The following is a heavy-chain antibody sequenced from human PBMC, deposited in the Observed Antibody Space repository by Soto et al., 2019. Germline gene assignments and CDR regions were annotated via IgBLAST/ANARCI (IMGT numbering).Heavy chain of an antibody. D-gene: IGHD2-15*01. CDR1: GFSLSTSGVG. CDR3: GHSSRGGGPMPYYYSYGMDV. Sequence: SGPTLVNPTQTLTLTCTFSGFSLSTSGVGVGWIRQPPGKALEWLALIYWNDDKRYSPSLKSRLTITKDTSKNQVVLTMTNMDTVDQATYYCGHSSRGGGPMPYYYSYGMDVCREGTTVTV. CDR2: IYWNDDK. J-gene: IGHJ6*01. V-gene: IGHV2-5*01.